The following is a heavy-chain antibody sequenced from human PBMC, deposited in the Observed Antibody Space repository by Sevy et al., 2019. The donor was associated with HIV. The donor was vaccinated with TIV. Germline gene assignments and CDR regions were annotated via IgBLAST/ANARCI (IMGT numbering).Heavy chain of an antibody. V-gene: IGHV4-4*07. J-gene: IGHJ3*02. CDR2: IYTSGST. Sequence: SETLSLTCTVSGGSISSYYWSWIRQPTGKGLEWIGRIYTSGSTNYNPPLKSRVTMSVDTSKNQFSLKQSSVTAADTAVYYCARERDPYCSGGSCYPDGSFDIWGQGTMVTVSS. CDR3: ARERDPYCSGGSCYPDGSFDI. D-gene: IGHD2-15*01. CDR1: GGSISSYY.